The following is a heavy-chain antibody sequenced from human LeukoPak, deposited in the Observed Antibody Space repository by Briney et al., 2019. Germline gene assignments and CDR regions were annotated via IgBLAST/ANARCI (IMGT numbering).Heavy chain of an antibody. CDR3: ARERWHCRVNCYSVYYYALDV. CDR1: GYTFTNYA. D-gene: IGHD2-15*01. Sequence: ASVNVSCKGSGYTFTNYAVHWVRQAPGQRLEWLGWINPGNGDTKYSQNFQGRVTVTSDTTAATAYVELNSLTSEDTAVYYCARERWHCRVNCYSVYYYALDVWGQGTTVTVSS. V-gene: IGHV1-3*01. CDR2: INPGNGDT. J-gene: IGHJ6*02.